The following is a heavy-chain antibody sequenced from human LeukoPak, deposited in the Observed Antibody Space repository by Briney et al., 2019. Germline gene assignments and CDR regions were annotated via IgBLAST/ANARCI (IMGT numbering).Heavy chain of an antibody. J-gene: IGHJ3*02. D-gene: IGHD1-26*01. Sequence: PSETLSLTCAVYSGSLRNYYWTWIRQPPEKGLEWIGEVSHRGSTNYNPSLKSRVTISVDTSKNQFSLKLSSVTAADTAVYYCARGGADAFDIWGQGTMVTVSS. CDR1: SGSLRNYY. CDR2: VSHRGST. V-gene: IGHV4-34*01. CDR3: ARGGADAFDI.